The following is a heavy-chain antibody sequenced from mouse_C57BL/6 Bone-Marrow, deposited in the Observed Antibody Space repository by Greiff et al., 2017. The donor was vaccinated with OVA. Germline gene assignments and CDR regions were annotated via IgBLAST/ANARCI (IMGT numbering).Heavy chain of an antibody. D-gene: IGHD1-1*01. V-gene: IGHV5-9-1*02. J-gene: IGHJ3*02. CDR3: TRDYYGSR. CDR2: ISSGGDYI. CDR1: GFTFSSYA. Sequence: EVKVEESGEGLVKPGGSLKLSCAASGFTFSSYAMSWVRQTPEKRLEWVAYISSGGDYIDYADTVKGRFTISRDNARNTLYLQMSSLKSEDTAMYYCTRDYYGSRWGQGTLVTVSA.